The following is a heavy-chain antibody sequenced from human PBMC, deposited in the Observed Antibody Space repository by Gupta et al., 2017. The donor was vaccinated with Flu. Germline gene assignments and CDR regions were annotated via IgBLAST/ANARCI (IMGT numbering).Heavy chain of an antibody. J-gene: IGHJ4*02. V-gene: IGHV3-33*05. Sequence: QVQLVESGGDVVQPGRSLRLSCVASGFPFSSYALHWVRQAPGKGLERVAVISYDGKTHYNTDFVKGRFVISRDNSQNTLYLQLKSLRVEDTAVYYCARGENLFDYWGQGVLVTVSS. CDR1: GFPFSSYA. CDR3: ARGENLFDY. D-gene: IGHD3-16*01. CDR2: ISYDGKTH.